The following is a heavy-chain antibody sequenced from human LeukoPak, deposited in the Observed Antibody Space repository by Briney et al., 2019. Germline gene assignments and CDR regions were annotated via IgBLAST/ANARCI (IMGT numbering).Heavy chain of an antibody. Sequence: PSGALSLTCAVSGGSISSVMWWSWVRQPPGKGLEWIGEIYHSGSTIYNPSLKSRVTISVDKAENQFSLRLTSVTAADTAVYYCARRSTDLGSSWYGTVGTFDYWGQGTLVTVSS. CDR2: IYHSGST. CDR3: ARRSTDLGSSWYGTVGTFDY. V-gene: IGHV4-4*02. CDR1: GGSISSVMW. J-gene: IGHJ4*02. D-gene: IGHD6-13*01.